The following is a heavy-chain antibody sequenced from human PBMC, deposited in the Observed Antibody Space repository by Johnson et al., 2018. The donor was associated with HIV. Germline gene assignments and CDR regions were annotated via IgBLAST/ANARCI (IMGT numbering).Heavy chain of an antibody. CDR2: IRSKANSYAT. J-gene: IGHJ3*02. Sequence: VHLVESGGGLVQPGGSLRLSCAASGFTFSGSAMHWVRQASGKGLEWVGRIRSKANSYATAYAASVKGRFTISRDDSKNTAYLQMNSLKTEDTAVYYCANPRAFDIWGQGTMVTVSS. D-gene: IGHD1-14*01. CDR1: GFTFSGSA. CDR3: ANPRAFDI. V-gene: IGHV3-73*01.